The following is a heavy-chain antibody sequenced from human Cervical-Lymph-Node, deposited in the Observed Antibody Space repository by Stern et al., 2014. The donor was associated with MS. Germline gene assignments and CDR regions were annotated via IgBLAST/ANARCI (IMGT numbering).Heavy chain of an antibody. CDR1: GFTFSNYG. V-gene: IGHV3-33*01. CDR2: IWYDGNKK. CDR3: ARGNWNYEGMGY. Sequence: VQLVQSGGGLVQPGRSLRLSCAASGFTFSNYGMHWVRQAPGKGLEWLAVIWYDGNKKYYADSVKGRFTISRDNSKNTLFLQMSSLTAEDTALYYCARGNWNYEGMGYWGQGTLVTGSS. J-gene: IGHJ4*02. D-gene: IGHD1-7*01.